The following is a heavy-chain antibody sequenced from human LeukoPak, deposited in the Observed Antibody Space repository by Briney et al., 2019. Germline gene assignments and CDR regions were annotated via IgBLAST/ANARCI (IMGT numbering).Heavy chain of an antibody. V-gene: IGHV4-61*01. D-gene: IGHD3-9*01. Sequence: SETLSLTCTVSGGSVSSGSYYWSWIRQPPGKGLEWIGYIYYSGSTNYNPSLKSRVTISLDTSKNQFSLKLSSVTAADTAVYYCARDLPYYDILTGYNAFDIGGQGTMVTVSS. CDR1: GGSVSSGSYY. CDR3: ARDLPYYDILTGYNAFDI. J-gene: IGHJ3*02. CDR2: IYYSGST.